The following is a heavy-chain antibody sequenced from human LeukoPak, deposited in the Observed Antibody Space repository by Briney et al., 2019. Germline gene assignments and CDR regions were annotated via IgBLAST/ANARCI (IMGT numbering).Heavy chain of an antibody. J-gene: IGHJ4*02. CDR2: ISYDVSTK. V-gene: IGHV3-30*18. CDR3: AKEACGGSCSSDYFDY. D-gene: IGHD2-15*01. CDR1: GFTFSTYG. Sequence: GRSLRLSCAASGFTFSTYGMHWVRQAPGKGLEWVAVISYDVSTKYYADSVKGRFTISRDNSKNTLYLQMNSLRAEDTAVYYCAKEACGGSCSSDYFDYWGQGTPVTVSS.